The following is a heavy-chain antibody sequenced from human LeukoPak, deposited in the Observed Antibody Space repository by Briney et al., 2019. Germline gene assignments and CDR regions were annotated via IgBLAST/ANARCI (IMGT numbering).Heavy chain of an antibody. CDR2: INPKTGTA. Sequence: ASVKVSCKASGYTFTGYSIYWVRQTPGQKLEWMGWINPKTGTANSAQKFQGRVTMTRDTSISTVYMELSRLRSDDTAVYYCARDPWRRYFDWFTQIDYWGQGTLVTVSS. V-gene: IGHV1-2*02. D-gene: IGHD3-9*01. J-gene: IGHJ4*02. CDR1: GYTFTGYS. CDR3: ARDPWRRYFDWFTQIDY.